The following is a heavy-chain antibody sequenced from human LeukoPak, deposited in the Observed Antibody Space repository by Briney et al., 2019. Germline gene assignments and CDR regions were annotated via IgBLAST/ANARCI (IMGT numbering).Heavy chain of an antibody. V-gene: IGHV1-18*01. D-gene: IGHD4-23*01. CDR2: ISAYNGNT. J-gene: IGHJ4*02. CDR3: ARVGRYGGNWIDY. Sequence: GASVTVSFTASGYTFTIYGISWVRQAPGQGLEWMGWISAYNGNTNYAQKLQGRVTMTTDTSTSTAYMELRSLRSDDTAVYYCARVGRYGGNWIDYWGQGTLVTVSS. CDR1: GYTFTIYG.